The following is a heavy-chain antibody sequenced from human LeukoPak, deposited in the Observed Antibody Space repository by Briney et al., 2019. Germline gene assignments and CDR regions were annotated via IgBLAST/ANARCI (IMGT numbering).Heavy chain of an antibody. V-gene: IGHV4-59*08. CDR1: GGSISGYY. J-gene: IGHJ5*02. CDR3: ARVNYRSGSHSSWFDP. Sequence: SETLSLTCTVSGGSISGYYWSWIREPPGKGLEWIGYISDSGSPNYNPSLKSRVTISVDTSKNQFSLKLPSVTAADTAVYYCARVNYRSGSHSSWFDPGAREPWSPSPQ. D-gene: IGHD3-10*01. CDR2: ISDSGSP.